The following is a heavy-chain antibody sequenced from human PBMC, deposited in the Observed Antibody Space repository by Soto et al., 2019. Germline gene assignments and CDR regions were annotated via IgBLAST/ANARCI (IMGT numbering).Heavy chain of an antibody. J-gene: IGHJ4*02. CDR1: GDTFSRST. CDR2: ISAYSGNV. D-gene: IGHD4-17*01. Sequence: QVQLVQSGAEVKKPGASVMVSCKTSGDTFSRSTISWVRQAPGQGLEWMGWISAYSGNVKYAWKFQDRVTMTTDTSTSTAYVELRSLRFDDTAVYYCAIANYGDDDYWGQGTLVTVSS. V-gene: IGHV1-18*01. CDR3: AIANYGDDDY.